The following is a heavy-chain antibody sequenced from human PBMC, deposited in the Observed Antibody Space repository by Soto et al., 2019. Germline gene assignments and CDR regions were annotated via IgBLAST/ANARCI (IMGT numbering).Heavy chain of an antibody. D-gene: IGHD4-17*01. CDR1: GGSFSGYY. CDR3: ARFSGTTSSFAASHQYYFDY. Sequence: QVQLQQWGAGLLKPSETLSLTCAVYGGSFSGYYWSWIRQPPGKGLEWLGEINHSGSTNYNPSLKSPVTISIDTSKNQYSLKLSSVTAADTAVYYCARFSGTTSSFAASHQYYFDYWGQGTLVTVSS. CDR2: INHSGST. J-gene: IGHJ4*02. V-gene: IGHV4-34*01.